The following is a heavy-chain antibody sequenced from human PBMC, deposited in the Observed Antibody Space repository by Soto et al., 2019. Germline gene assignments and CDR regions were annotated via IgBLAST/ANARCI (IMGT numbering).Heavy chain of an antibody. CDR1: GYSFSTYY. Sequence: EVQLVQSGAEVKKPGESLKISCKGSGYSFSTYYIGWVRQMPGKGLECMGIIYPGDSDTRYSPSFQGQLLISVDKAISTAYLHWGSLESSDTAVYYCARGQTVGRTVGAFDIWGQGTVVTVPS. CDR2: IYPGDSDT. D-gene: IGHD1-26*01. J-gene: IGHJ3*02. V-gene: IGHV5-51*01. CDR3: ARGQTVGRTVGAFDI.